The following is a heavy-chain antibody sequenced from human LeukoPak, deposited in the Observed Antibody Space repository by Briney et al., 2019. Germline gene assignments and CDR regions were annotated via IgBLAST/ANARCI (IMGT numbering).Heavy chain of an antibody. J-gene: IGHJ4*02. Sequence: NTSQTLSLTCTVSGGSISSGSYYWSWIRQPAGKGLEWIGRIYTSGSTNYNPSLKSRVTISVDTSKNQFSLKLSSVTAADTAVYYCVALAGVYWGQGTLVTVSS. CDR1: GGSISSGSYY. CDR3: VALAGVY. D-gene: IGHD3-10*01. V-gene: IGHV4-61*02. CDR2: IYTSGST.